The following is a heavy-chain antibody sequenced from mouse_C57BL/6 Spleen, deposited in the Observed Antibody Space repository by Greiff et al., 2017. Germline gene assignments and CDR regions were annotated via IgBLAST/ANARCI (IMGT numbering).Heavy chain of an antibody. CDR3: GKPDGYYYAMDY. CDR1: GYTFTSYG. Sequence: QVQLQQSGAELARPGASVKLSCKASGYTFTSYGISWVKQRTGQGLEWIGEIYPRSGNTYYNEKFKGKATLTADKSSSTAYMELRSLTSEDSAVDFCGKPDGYYYAMDYWGQGTSVTVSS. J-gene: IGHJ4*01. CDR2: IYPRSGNT. V-gene: IGHV1-81*01.